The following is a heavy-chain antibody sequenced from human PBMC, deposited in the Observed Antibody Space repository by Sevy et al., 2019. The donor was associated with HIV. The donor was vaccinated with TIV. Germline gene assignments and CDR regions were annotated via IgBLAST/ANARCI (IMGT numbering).Heavy chain of an antibody. V-gene: IGHV3-15*01. Sequence: GGSLRLSCAASGFTFSNVWMSWVRQAPGKGLEWVAHVKSKTDGGTTDYAAPVRGRFTISRDDSKKTLYLQMNILKTEDTAVYYCTTGGSLFQHWGQGTLVTVSS. D-gene: IGHD3-16*01. J-gene: IGHJ1*01. CDR1: GFTFSNVW. CDR2: VKSKTDGGTT. CDR3: TTGGSLFQH.